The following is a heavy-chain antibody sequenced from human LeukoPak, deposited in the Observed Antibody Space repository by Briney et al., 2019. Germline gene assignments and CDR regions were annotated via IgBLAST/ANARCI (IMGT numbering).Heavy chain of an antibody. CDR2: ISWNSGSI. V-gene: IGHV3-9*01. Sequence: GRSLRLSCAASGFTFDDYAMHWVRQAPGKGLEWVSGISWNSGSIGYADSVKGRFTISRDNAKNSLYLQMNSLRAEDTALYYCAKEGYSGYDYHFDYWGQGTLVTVSS. CDR1: GFTFDDYA. J-gene: IGHJ4*02. D-gene: IGHD5-12*01. CDR3: AKEGYSGYDYHFDY.